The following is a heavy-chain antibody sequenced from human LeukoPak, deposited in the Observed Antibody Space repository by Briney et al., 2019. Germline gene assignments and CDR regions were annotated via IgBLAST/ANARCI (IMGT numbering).Heavy chain of an antibody. J-gene: IGHJ4*02. CDR2: ISSSSSSI. CDR3: AKDPGFKSYGYFFGY. D-gene: IGHD5-18*01. V-gene: IGHV3-21*01. CDR1: GFTFSSYT. Sequence: PGGSLRLSCAAPGFTFSSYTMNWVRQAPGKGLEWVSSISSSSSSIYYADSVRGRFTISRDNAKNSLYLQMNSLRAEDTAVYYCAKDPGFKSYGYFFGYWGQGTLVTVSS.